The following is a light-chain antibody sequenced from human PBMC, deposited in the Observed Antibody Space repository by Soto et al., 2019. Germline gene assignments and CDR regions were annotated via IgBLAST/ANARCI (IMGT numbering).Light chain of an antibody. CDR2: AND. Sequence: QSALTQPPSASGTPGQRGTISCSGSTSNIGSSAVNWYQQLPGTAPKLLIYANDQRPSGVPARFSGSKSGTSASLAISGLQSEDEADYYCAAWDGSLNRYVFAAGTKVTVL. CDR1: TSNIGSSA. J-gene: IGLJ1*01. V-gene: IGLV1-44*01. CDR3: AAWDGSLNRYV.